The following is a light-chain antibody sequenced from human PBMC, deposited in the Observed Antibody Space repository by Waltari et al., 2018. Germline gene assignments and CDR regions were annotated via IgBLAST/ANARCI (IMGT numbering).Light chain of an antibody. J-gene: IGKJ1*01. Sequence: DIAMTQSPDSLAVSLGGTATITCKATVSLLYGVDIKHYLSWHQQKPGQPPNLLIYWASTRASGVPDLFSGSGVLTEFTPTITNLQPEDVAVYYCQQYYVFPRTFGPGTKVTIK. CDR3: QQYYVFPRT. CDR2: WAS. V-gene: IGKV4-1*01. CDR1: VSLLYGVDIKHY.